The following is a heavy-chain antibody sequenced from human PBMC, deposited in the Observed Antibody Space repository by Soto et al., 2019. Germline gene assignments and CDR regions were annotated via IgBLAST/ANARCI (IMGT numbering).Heavy chain of an antibody. J-gene: IGHJ4*02. CDR1: GGSISSYC. V-gene: IGHV4-59*08. D-gene: IGHD2-15*01. Sequence: TSETLSLTCTVSGGSISSYCWSWIRQPPGKGLEWIGYIYYSGSTNYNPPLKSRVTISVDTSKNQFSLKLSSVTAADTAVYYCARLSCSGGSCYVDYWGQGTLVTVSS. CDR3: ARLSCSGGSCYVDY. CDR2: IYYSGST.